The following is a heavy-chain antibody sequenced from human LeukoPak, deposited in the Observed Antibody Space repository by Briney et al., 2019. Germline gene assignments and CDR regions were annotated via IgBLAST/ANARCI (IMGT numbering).Heavy chain of an antibody. CDR3: VPNCGGDCYSSHAPLDY. CDR1: GFTFSSYA. J-gene: IGHJ4*02. D-gene: IGHD2-21*02. V-gene: IGHV3-64D*09. CDR2: ISSNGGST. Sequence: GGSLRLSCSASGFTFSSYAMHWVRQAPGKGLEYVSAISSNGGSTYYADSVKGRFTISRDNSKNTLYLQMSSLRAEDTAVYYCVPNCGGDCYSSHAPLDYWGQGTLVTVSS.